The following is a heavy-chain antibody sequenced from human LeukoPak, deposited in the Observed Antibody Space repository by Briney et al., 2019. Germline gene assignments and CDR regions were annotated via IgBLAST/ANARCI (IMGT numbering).Heavy chain of an antibody. V-gene: IGHV3-13*01. J-gene: IGHJ4*02. Sequence: GGSLRLSCAASGFTFSSYDMHWVRQATGKGLEWVSAIGTAGDTYYPGSVKGRFTISRENAKNSLYLQMNSLRAGDTAVYCCARASYYYDSSGYAEGFDYWGQGTLVTVSS. CDR1: GFTFSSYD. CDR3: ARASYYYDSSGYAEGFDY. CDR2: IGTAGDT. D-gene: IGHD3-22*01.